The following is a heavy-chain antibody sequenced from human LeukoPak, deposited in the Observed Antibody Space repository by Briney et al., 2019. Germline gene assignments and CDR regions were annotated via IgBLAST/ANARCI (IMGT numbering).Heavy chain of an antibody. V-gene: IGHV3-30-3*01. CDR1: GFTFSSYA. CDR2: ISYDGSNK. Sequence: QTGGSLRLSCAASGFTFSSYAMHWVRQAPGKGLEWVAVISYDGSNKYSADSVKGRFTISRDNSKNTLYLQMNSLRAEDTAVYYCARGPMVRGVIISFFDYWGQGTLVTVSS. CDR3: ARGPMVRGVIISFFDY. D-gene: IGHD3-10*01. J-gene: IGHJ4*02.